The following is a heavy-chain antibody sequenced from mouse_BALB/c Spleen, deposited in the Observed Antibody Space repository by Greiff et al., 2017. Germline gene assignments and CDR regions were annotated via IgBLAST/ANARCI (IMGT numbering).Heavy chain of an antibody. CDR3: TRSDYYGISYGPFDY. CDR1: GYTFTSYY. Sequence: QVQLQQSGAELVKPGASVKLSCKASGYTFTSYYMYWVKQRPGQGLEWIGEINPSNGGTNFNEKFKSKATLTVDKSSSTAYMQLHSLTSEDSAVYYCTRSDYYGISYGPFDYWGQGTTLTVSS. D-gene: IGHD1-1*01. V-gene: IGHV1S81*02. J-gene: IGHJ2*01. CDR2: INPSNGGT.